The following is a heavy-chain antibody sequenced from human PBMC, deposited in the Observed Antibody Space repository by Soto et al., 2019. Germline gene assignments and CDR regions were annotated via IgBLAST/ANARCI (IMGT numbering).Heavy chain of an antibody. J-gene: IGHJ6*02. CDR1: GFTFSSYA. CDR3: ARDLDYYGMDV. CDR2: ISYDGSNK. Sequence: GGSLRLSCAASGFTFSSYAMHWVRQAPGKGLEWVADISYDGSNKYYADSVKGRFTISRDNSKNTLYLQMNSLRAEDTAVYYCARDLDYYGMDVWGQGTTVTVSS. V-gene: IGHV3-30-3*01.